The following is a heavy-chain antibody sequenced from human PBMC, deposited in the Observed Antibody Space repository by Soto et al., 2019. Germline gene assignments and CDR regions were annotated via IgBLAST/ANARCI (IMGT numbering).Heavy chain of an antibody. V-gene: IGHV3-30*18. CDR1: GFTFSSYG. CDR2: ISFDGNNK. Sequence: QVQLVESGGGVVQPGRSLRLSCAASGFTFSSYGMHWVRQAPGKGLEWVAVISFDGNNKYYADSVKGRFTISRDNSKNTLYLQMNSLRAEDTAVYYCAKHWVAATADHYYGLDVWGQGTTVTVSS. J-gene: IGHJ6*02. CDR3: AKHWVAATADHYYGLDV. D-gene: IGHD2-15*01.